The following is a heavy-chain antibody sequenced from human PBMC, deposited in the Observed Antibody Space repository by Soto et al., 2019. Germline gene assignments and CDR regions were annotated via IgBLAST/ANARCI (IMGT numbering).Heavy chain of an antibody. J-gene: IGHJ4*02. CDR2: ITWNSGNI. Sequence: EVQLVESGGGLVQPGRSLRLSCTASGFTFDDYGMHWVRQGPGKGPEWVSGITWNSGNIGYADSVKGRFTISRDNAKNSLYLQMNSLRAEDTAFYYCAKDMRQYSSGWTYFDYWGQGTLVTVSS. CDR3: AKDMRQYSSGWTYFDY. CDR1: GFTFDDYG. V-gene: IGHV3-9*01. D-gene: IGHD6-19*01.